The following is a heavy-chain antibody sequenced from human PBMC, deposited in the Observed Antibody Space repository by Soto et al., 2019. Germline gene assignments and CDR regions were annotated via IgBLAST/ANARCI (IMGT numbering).Heavy chain of an antibody. D-gene: IGHD5-18*01. CDR1: GDSVSSGSHY. CDR3: ARGRGYSYGIDY. V-gene: IGHV4-61*01. J-gene: IGHJ4*02. CDR2: IYNTGST. Sequence: SETLSLTCTVSGDSVSSGSHYWSWIRQPPGKGLEWIGYIYNTGSTNYNPSLQSRVTISVDTSRNQFSLNLSSVTAADTAVYFCARGRGYSYGIDYWGPGTRVTVSS.